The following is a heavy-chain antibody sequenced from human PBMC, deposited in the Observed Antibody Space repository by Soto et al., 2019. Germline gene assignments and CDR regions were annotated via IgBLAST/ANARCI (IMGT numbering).Heavy chain of an antibody. CDR3: ARVAEMGTVTKGYYHYMDV. Sequence: QVQLVQSGAEVKKPGSSVKVSCKASGDTFSRHTISWVRQAPGQGLEWMGRNIPILGIANYAQKFQGRVTITADKSTSTAYMDLSSLRSEDTAVYYCARVAEMGTVTKGYYHYMDVWGKGTTVTVSS. CDR2: NIPILGIA. V-gene: IGHV1-69*02. CDR1: GDTFSRHT. J-gene: IGHJ6*03. D-gene: IGHD4-17*01.